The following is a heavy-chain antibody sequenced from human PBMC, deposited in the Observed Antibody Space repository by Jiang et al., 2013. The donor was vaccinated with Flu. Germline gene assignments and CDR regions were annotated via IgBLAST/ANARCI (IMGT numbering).Heavy chain of an antibody. Sequence: GAEVKKPGASVKVSCKASGYTFTSYAMHWVRQAPGQRLEWMGWINAGNGNTKYSQKFQGRVTITRDTSASTAYMELSSLRSEDTAVYYCARDLGSGWYSYAFDIWGQGTMVTVSS. CDR3: ARDLGSGWYSYAFDI. CDR1: GYTFTSYA. J-gene: IGHJ3*02. V-gene: IGHV1-3*01. CDR2: INAGNGNT. D-gene: IGHD6-19*01.